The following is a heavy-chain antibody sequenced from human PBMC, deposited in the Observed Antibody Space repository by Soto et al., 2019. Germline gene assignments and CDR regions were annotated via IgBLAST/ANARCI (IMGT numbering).Heavy chain of an antibody. J-gene: IGHJ2*01. CDR2: IIPIFGTA. V-gene: IGHV1-69*12. D-gene: IGHD2-15*01. CDR1: GGTCSSYA. Sequence: QVQLVQSGAEVKKPGSSVKVSCKASGGTCSSYAISWVRQAPGQGLEWMGGIIPIFGTANYAQKFQGRVTITADESTSTAYMELSSLRSEDTAVYYCARVVTVVKSFHYWYFDLWGRGTLVTVSS. CDR3: ARVVTVVKSFHYWYFDL.